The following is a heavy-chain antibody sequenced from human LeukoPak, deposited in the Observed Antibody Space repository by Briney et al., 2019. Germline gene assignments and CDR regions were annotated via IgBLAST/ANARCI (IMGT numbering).Heavy chain of an antibody. J-gene: IGHJ4*02. V-gene: IGHV3-23*01. CDR1: GFTFSSYA. CDR2: ISGGGGTT. CDR3: AKDLGYCSSTTCYGFDY. Sequence: TGGSLRLSCAASGFTFSSYAMSWVRQAPGKGLEWLSSISGGGGTTYYADSVKGRFTSSRDNSKNTLYLQMNSLRAEDTAFYYCAKDLGYCSSTTCYGFDYWGQGTLVTVSS. D-gene: IGHD2-2*01.